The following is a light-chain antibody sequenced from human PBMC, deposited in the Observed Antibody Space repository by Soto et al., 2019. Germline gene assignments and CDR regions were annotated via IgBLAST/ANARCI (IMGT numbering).Light chain of an antibody. V-gene: IGKV3-15*01. Sequence: TLSLSPGDRATLSSRASQSVSSYLAWYQQKRGQAPSLLIYGASARATGIPARFSGSGSGTAFTLTFSSLQSKDFAVYYCRQYHKWPLTFGGGTKVDI. J-gene: IGKJ4*01. CDR3: RQYHKWPLT. CDR1: QSVSSY. CDR2: GAS.